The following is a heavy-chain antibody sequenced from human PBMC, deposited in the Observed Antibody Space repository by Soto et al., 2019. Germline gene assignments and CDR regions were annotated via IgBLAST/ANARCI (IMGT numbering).Heavy chain of an antibody. CDR3: ARDGSSGYYYGY. Sequence: ASVKVSCEACGYTFTSYGISWVRQAPGQGLEWMGWISAYNGNTNYAQKLQGRVTMTTDTSTSTAYMELRSLRSDDTAVYYCARDGSSGYYYGYWGQGTLVTVSS. V-gene: IGHV1-18*01. J-gene: IGHJ4*02. CDR1: GYTFTSYG. CDR2: ISAYNGNT. D-gene: IGHD3-22*01.